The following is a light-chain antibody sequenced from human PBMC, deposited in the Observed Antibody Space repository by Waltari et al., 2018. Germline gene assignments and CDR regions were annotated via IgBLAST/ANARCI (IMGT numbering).Light chain of an antibody. CDR1: QSLLHSDGRAR. CDR3: MQNIQLPT. CDR2: EVS. J-gene: IGKJ1*01. Sequence: EMVMTQARLTLSVTPGQPASRSCTSSQSLLHSDGRARLYWYLQKPGQSPQLLISEVSNRFSGVTERFSGSGSGTDFTLKISRVEAEDVGVYFCMQNIQLPTFGQGTKVEIE. V-gene: IGKV2D-29*02.